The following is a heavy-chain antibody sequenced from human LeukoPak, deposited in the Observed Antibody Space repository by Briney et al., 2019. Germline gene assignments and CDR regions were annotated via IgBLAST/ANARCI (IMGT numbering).Heavy chain of an antibody. CDR2: INWNGGST. Sequence: GGSLRLSCGASGFTFDDYGMSWVRQAPGKGLEWVSGINWNGGSTGYADSVKGRFTISRDNAKNSLYLQMNSLRAEDTALYYCARGRLYYYDSSGYLLMDYFDYWGQGTLVTVSS. D-gene: IGHD3-22*01. V-gene: IGHV3-20*04. CDR1: GFTFDDYG. J-gene: IGHJ4*02. CDR3: ARGRLYYYDSSGYLLMDYFDY.